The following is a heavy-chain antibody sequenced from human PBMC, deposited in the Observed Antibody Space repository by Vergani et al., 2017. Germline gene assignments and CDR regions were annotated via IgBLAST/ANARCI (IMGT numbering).Heavy chain of an antibody. D-gene: IGHD3-3*01. CDR1: GFTFSSYA. CDR2: ISGSGGST. CDR3: AKDSALPYYDFWSGYYADYYYYYMDV. V-gene: IGHV3-23*04. J-gene: IGHJ6*03. Sequence: EVQLVESGGGLVQPGGSLRLSCAASGFTFSSYAMSWVRQAPGKGLEWVSAISGSGGSTYYADSVKGRFTISRDNSKNTLYLQMNSLRAEDTAVYYCAKDSALPYYDFWSGYYADYYYYYMDVWGKGTTVTVSS.